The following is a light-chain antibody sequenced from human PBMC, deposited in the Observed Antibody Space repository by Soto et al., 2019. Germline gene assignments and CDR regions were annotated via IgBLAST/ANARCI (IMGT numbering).Light chain of an antibody. CDR1: SSDVGSYSH. CDR2: EVT. Sequence: QSVLTQPASVSGSPGQSITISCSGTSSDVGSYSHVAWYQQFPGKTPKLIIYEVTYRPSGVSHRFSASKSGNTASLTISGLQAGGEADYYCISYTGSSTSDVFGTGTKLTVL. V-gene: IGLV2-14*01. J-gene: IGLJ1*01. CDR3: ISYTGSSTSDV.